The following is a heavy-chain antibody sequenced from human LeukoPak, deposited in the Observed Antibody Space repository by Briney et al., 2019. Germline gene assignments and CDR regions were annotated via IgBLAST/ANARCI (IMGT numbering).Heavy chain of an antibody. CDR3: AKDHGSSDWYYFDY. V-gene: IGHV3-23*01. CDR2: ISGSGGST. J-gene: IGHJ4*02. D-gene: IGHD6-13*01. Sequence: GGTLRLSCAASGFTFSSYGMSWVRQAPGKGLEWVSAISGSGGSTYYADSVKGRFTISRDNSKNTLYLQMNTLRADDTAVYYCAKDHGSSDWYYFDYWGQGTLVTVSS. CDR1: GFTFSSYG.